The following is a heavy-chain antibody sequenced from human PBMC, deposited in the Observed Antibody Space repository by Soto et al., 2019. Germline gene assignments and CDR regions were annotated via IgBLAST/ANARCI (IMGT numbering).Heavy chain of an antibody. V-gene: IGHV4-34*01. J-gene: IGHJ5*02. D-gene: IGHD3-3*01. CDR3: ATRITVFGLLIPPFDT. CDR1: GWSVTWYY. Sequence: LXLTCAAYGWSVTWYYWNWIGQPPGKGLEWIWEINHTGCTHYNPSLKSRVTMSVDTSKNQFSLRLSSVTAADTAIYYCATRITVFGLLIPPFDTWGQGTQVTVSS. CDR2: INHTGCT.